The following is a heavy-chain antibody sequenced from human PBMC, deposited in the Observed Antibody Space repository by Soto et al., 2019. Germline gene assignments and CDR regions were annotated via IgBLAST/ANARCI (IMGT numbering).Heavy chain of an antibody. CDR2: INPNSGGT. Sequence: QVQLVQSGAEVKKPGASVKVSCKASGYTFTGYYMHWVRQAPGQGLEWMGWINPNSGGTNYAQKFQGWVTMTRDTSISTAYMELSRLRSDDTAVYYCARDLVAARPSYYYYCGMDVWGQGTTVTVSS. D-gene: IGHD6-6*01. J-gene: IGHJ6*02. CDR1: GYTFTGYY. CDR3: ARDLVAARPSYYYYCGMDV. V-gene: IGHV1-2*04.